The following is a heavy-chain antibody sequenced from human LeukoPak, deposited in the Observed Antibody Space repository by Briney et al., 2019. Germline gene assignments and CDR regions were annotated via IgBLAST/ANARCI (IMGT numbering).Heavy chain of an antibody. V-gene: IGHV4-59*01. CDR3: ARAAAGIVGAADY. D-gene: IGHD1-26*01. J-gene: IGHJ4*02. Sequence: SETLSLTCTVSGGSTRSYYWSWIRQPPGKELEWIGYIYYNGNTNYNPSLKSRVTISVDTSKNQLSLKLSSVTAADTAVYYCARAAAGIVGAADYWGQGTLVTVSS. CDR1: GGSTRSYY. CDR2: IYYNGNT.